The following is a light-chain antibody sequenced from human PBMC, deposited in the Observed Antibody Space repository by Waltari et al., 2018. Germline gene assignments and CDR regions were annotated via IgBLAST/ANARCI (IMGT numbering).Light chain of an antibody. V-gene: IGLV2-23*02. Sequence: QSALTQPASVSGSPGQSITISCTGTSSDVGSYNLVSWYQQHPDKAPKLMIYEVSNRPSGVSDCCSGAKSGNTASLTISGLQAEDEADYYCCSYAGSDTFVVLGGGTKLTVL. J-gene: IGLJ2*01. CDR2: EVS. CDR3: CSYAGSDTFVV. CDR1: SSDVGSYNL.